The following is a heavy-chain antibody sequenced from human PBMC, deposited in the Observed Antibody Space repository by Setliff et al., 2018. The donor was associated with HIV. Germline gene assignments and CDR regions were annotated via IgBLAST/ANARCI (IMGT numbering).Heavy chain of an antibody. J-gene: IGHJ6*03. D-gene: IGHD1-7*01. V-gene: IGHV4-59*12. CDR1: GGSISSYY. Sequence: PSETLSLTCTVSGGSISSYYWSWIRQPPGKGLEWIGYISSGSTNYNPSLKSRVTISVDTSKNQFSLKLSSVTAADTAVYYCARDRSSWNYGKNYMDVWGKGTTVTVSS. CDR3: ARDRSSWNYGKNYMDV. CDR2: ISSGST.